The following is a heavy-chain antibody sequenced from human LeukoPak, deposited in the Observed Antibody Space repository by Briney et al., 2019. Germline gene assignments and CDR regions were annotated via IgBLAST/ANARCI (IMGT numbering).Heavy chain of an antibody. V-gene: IGHV3-23*01. CDR3: AKVDFSTVTTGFDY. D-gene: IGHD4-17*01. Sequence: GGSLRLSCAASGFTFSSYAMSWVRQPPGKGLEWVSAISGSGGSTYYADPVKGRFTISRDNSKNTLYLQMNSLRAEDTAVYYCAKVDFSTVTTGFDYWGQGTLVTVSS. CDR1: GFTFSSYA. CDR2: ISGSGGST. J-gene: IGHJ4*02.